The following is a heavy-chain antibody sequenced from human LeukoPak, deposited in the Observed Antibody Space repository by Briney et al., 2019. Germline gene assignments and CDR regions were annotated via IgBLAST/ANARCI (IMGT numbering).Heavy chain of an antibody. D-gene: IGHD5-18*01. V-gene: IGHV4-39*01. CDR1: GGSISSSSYY. J-gene: IGHJ5*02. Sequence: SETLSLTCTVSGGSISSSSYYWGWIRQPPGKGLEWIGSIYYSGSTYYNPSLKSRVTISVDTSKNQFSLKLSSVTAADTAVYYCARRGYSYGPPNRNWLDPWGQGTLVTVSS. CDR2: IYYSGST. CDR3: ARRGYSYGPPNRNWLDP.